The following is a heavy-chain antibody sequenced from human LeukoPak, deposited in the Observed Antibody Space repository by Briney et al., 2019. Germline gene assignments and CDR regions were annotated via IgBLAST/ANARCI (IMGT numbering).Heavy chain of an antibody. D-gene: IGHD3-22*01. Sequence: ASVKVSCKASGYTFTNYGISWVRQAPGQGPEWMGWINAYNGNTNYAQKLQGGVTMTTDTSTNTAYMELRSLRSDDTAVYYCARGGYYYDSSGHYSEDAFDIWGQGTMVTVSS. J-gene: IGHJ3*02. V-gene: IGHV1-18*01. CDR1: GYTFTNYG. CDR3: ARGGYYYDSSGHYSEDAFDI. CDR2: INAYNGNT.